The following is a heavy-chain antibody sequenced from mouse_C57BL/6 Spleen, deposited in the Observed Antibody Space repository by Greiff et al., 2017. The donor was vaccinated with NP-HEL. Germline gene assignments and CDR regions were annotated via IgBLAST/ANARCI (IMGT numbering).Heavy chain of an antibody. CDR3: TRWLLLYAMDY. CDR1: GFTFSSYA. V-gene: IGHV5-9-1*02. CDR2: ISSGGDYI. Sequence: DVHLVESGEGLVKPGGSLKLSCAASGFTFSSYAMSWVRQTPEKRLEWVAYISSGGDYIYYADTVKGRFTISRDNARNTLYLQMSRLKSEDTAMYYCTRWLLLYAMDYWGQGTSVTVSS. D-gene: IGHD2-3*01. J-gene: IGHJ4*01.